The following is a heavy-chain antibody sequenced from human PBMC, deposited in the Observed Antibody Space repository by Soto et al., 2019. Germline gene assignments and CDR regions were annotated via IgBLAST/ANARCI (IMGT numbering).Heavy chain of an antibody. CDR2: IYSGGST. Sequence: GGSLRLSCAASGFTVSSNYMSWVRQAPGKGLEWVSVIYSGGSTYYADSVKGRFTISRDNSKNTLYLQMNSLRAEDTAVYYCARKNPGGYFGYWGQGTLVTVSS. J-gene: IGHJ4*02. D-gene: IGHD3-10*01. V-gene: IGHV3-66*01. CDR3: ARKNPGGYFGY. CDR1: GFTVSSNY.